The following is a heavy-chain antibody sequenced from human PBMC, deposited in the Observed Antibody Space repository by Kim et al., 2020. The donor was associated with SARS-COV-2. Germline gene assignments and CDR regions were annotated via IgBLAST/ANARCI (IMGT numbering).Heavy chain of an antibody. D-gene: IGHD3-10*01. CDR3: ARVRVGLWFGESMDV. CDR1: GFTFSSYG. Sequence: GGSLRLSCAASGFTFSSYGMHWVRQAPGKGLEWVAVISYDGSNKYYADSVKGRFTISRDNSKNTLYLQMNSLRAEDTAVYYCARVRVGLWFGESMDVWGQGTTVTVSS. J-gene: IGHJ6*02. CDR2: ISYDGSNK. V-gene: IGHV3-33*05.